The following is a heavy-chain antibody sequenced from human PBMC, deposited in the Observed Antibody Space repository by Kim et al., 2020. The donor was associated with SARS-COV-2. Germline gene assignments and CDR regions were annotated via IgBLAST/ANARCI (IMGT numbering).Heavy chain of an antibody. J-gene: IGHJ5*01. Sequence: NPSLTSRVTISVDTSNNHFSLKLTSVTAADTSKYYCARPGSVSGWFYFDSWGQGTLVTVSS. D-gene: IGHD6-19*01. CDR3: ARPGSVSGWFYFDS. V-gene: IGHV4-39*01.